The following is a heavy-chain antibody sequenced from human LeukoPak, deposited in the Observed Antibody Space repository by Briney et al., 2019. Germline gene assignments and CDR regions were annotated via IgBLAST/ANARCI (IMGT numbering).Heavy chain of an antibody. CDR2: IDPNSGGT. CDR3: ASTLGEGGEFFPN. V-gene: IGHV1-2*02. J-gene: IGHJ4*02. D-gene: IGHD3-16*01. Sequence: EASVKVSCKASGYTFTGYYLHWVRQAPGQGLEWMGWIDPNSGGTDYAQKFQGRVTMTRDTSISTAYMELSRLRSDDTAVYYCASTLGEGGEFFPNWGQGTLVTVSS. CDR1: GYTFTGYY.